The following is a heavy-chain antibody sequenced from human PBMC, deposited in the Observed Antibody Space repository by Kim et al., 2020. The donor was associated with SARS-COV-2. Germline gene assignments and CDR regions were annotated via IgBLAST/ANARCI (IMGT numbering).Heavy chain of an antibody. Sequence: SETLSLTCTVSGGSISSGDYYWSWIRQPPGKGLEWIGYIYYSGSIDYNPSLKSRVTISVDTSKNQFSLKLSSVTAADTAVYYCASVQGITIFGVVIIGWFDPWGQGTLVTVSS. CDR2: IYYSGSI. J-gene: IGHJ5*02. CDR3: ASVQGITIFGVVIIGWFDP. V-gene: IGHV4-30-4*01. CDR1: GGSISSGDYY. D-gene: IGHD3-3*01.